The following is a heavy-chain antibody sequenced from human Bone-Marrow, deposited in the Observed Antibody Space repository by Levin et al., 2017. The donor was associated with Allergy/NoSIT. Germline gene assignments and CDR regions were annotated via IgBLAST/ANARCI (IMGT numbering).Heavy chain of an antibody. CDR2: IWHDGSHE. V-gene: IGHV3-33*01. Sequence: GGSLRLSCTPSGFTFSAYAFHWVRQAPGKGLEWVAVIWHDGSHEYYADSVKGRFAISRDNSRNTLNLEMTDLRADDTGVYYCARDRDVVGGSYDVWGRGTQVTVST. CDR3: ARDRDVVGGSYDV. D-gene: IGHD3-10*01. CDR1: GFTFSAYA. J-gene: IGHJ3*01.